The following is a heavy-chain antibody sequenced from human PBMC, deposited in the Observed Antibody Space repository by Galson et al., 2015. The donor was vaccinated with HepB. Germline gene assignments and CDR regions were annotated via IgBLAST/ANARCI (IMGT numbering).Heavy chain of an antibody. V-gene: IGHV1-18*04. Sequence: SVKVSCKASGYTFTSYGISWVRQAPGQGLEWMGWISAYNGNTNYAQKLQGRVTMTTDTSTSTAYMELRSLRSDDTAVYYCASNSGGPDYYDSSGYFDYWGQGTLVTVSS. CDR1: GYTFTSYG. CDR3: ASNSGGPDYYDSSGYFDY. CDR2: ISAYNGNT. D-gene: IGHD3-22*01. J-gene: IGHJ4*02.